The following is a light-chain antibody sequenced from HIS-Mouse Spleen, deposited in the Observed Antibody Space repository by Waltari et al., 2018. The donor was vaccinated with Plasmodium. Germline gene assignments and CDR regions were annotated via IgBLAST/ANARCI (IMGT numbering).Light chain of an antibody. Sequence: QSALTQPPSASGSPGQSVTISCTGTSSDVGGYNYVSWYQQHPGKAPKLMIYEVSKRPYGVPDRFPGSKSGNTASLTVSGLQAEDEADYYCSSYAGSNNVVFGGGTKLTVL. CDR3: SSYAGSNNVV. V-gene: IGLV2-8*01. CDR1: SSDVGGYNY. J-gene: IGLJ2*01. CDR2: EVS.